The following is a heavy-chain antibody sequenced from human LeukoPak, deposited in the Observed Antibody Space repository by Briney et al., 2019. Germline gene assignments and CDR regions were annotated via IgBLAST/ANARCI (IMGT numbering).Heavy chain of an antibody. CDR1: GFTFSSYA. D-gene: IGHD3-22*01. J-gene: IGHJ4*02. CDR2: IKQDGNQK. Sequence: GGSLRLSCAASGFTFSSYAMSWVRQAPGKGLEWVADIKQDGNQKYYVDSVKGRFTISRDNAKNSLYLQMNSLRAEDTAVYYCAREHYDNSGYKFDYWGQGTLVTVSS. CDR3: AREHYDNSGYKFDY. V-gene: IGHV3-7*01.